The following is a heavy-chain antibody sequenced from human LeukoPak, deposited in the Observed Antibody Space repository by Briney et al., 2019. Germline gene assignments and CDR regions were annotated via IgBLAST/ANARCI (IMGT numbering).Heavy chain of an antibody. CDR3: ARGSGGRGTPWYFDL. D-gene: IGHD2-15*01. J-gene: IGHJ2*01. V-gene: IGHV4-59*01. CDR1: GGSISSYY. CDR2: IYYSGST. Sequence: SETLSLTCTVPGGSISSYYWSWIRQPPGKGLEWIGYIYYSGSTNYNPSLKSRVTISVDTSKNQFSLKLSSVTAADTAVYYCARGSGGRGTPWYFDLWGRGTLVTVSS.